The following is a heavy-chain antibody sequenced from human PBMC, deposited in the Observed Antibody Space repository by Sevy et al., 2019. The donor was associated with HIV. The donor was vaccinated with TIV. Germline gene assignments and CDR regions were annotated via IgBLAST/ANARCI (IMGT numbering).Heavy chain of an antibody. J-gene: IGHJ6*02. Sequence: GESLKISCKGSGYSFTSYWIGWVRQMPGKGLEWMRIIYPGDSDTRYSPSFQGQVTISADKSISTAYLQWSSLKASDTAMYYCARHRRYYYDSSGYSYYGMDVWGQGTTVTVSS. V-gene: IGHV5-51*01. CDR2: IYPGDSDT. CDR3: ARHRRYYYDSSGYSYYGMDV. CDR1: GYSFTSYW. D-gene: IGHD3-22*01.